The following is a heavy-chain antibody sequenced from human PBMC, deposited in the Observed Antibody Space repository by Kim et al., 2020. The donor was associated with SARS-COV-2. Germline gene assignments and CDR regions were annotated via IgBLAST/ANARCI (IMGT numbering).Heavy chain of an antibody. D-gene: IGHD1-26*01. Sequence: ASVKVSCTASGYTFTSYDINWVRQAAGQGLEWMGWMDPKSGSTGYAQKFQGRVTMSRDTSTNTAYMELNSLRVEDTAVYYCARGERLDCWSQGTLVTASS. J-gene: IGHJ4*02. CDR3: ARGERLDC. CDR1: GYTFTSYD. CDR2: MDPKSGST. V-gene: IGHV1-8*02.